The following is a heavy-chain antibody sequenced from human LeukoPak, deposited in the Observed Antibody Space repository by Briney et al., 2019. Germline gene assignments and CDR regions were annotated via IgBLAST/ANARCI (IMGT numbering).Heavy chain of an antibody. D-gene: IGHD6-19*01. V-gene: IGHV4-61*02. CDR2: IYTSGST. J-gene: IGHJ1*01. CDR3: ARRRWLVRYFQH. CDR1: GGSISSGSYY. Sequence: PSETLSLTCTVSGGSISSGSYYWSWIRQPAGKGLEWIGRIYTSGSTNYNPSLKSRVTISVDTSKNQFSLKLSSVTAADTAVYYCARRRWLVRYFQHWGQGTLVTVSS.